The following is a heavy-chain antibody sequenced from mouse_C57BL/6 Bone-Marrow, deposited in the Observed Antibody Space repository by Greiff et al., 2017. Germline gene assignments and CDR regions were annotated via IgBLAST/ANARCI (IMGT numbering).Heavy chain of an antibody. CDR3: ASPYDYGGTWFAY. V-gene: IGHV1-81*01. CDR2: IYPRSGNT. J-gene: IGHJ3*01. CDR1: GYTFTSYG. Sequence: VQLQQSGAELARPGASVKLSCKASGYTFTSYGISWVKQRTGQGLEWIGEIYPRSGNTYYNEKFKGKATLTADKSSSTAYMELRSLTSEASAVYFGASPYDYGGTWFAYWGQGTLVTVSA. D-gene: IGHD2-4*01.